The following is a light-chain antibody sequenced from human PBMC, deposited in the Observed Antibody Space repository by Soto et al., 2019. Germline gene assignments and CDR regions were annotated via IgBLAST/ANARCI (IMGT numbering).Light chain of an antibody. CDR3: QQSRT. CDR2: KAS. J-gene: IGKJ1*01. Sequence: DIQMTQSPSTLAASVGDTVTITCRASQSISSWLAWYQQKPGKAPKLLIQKASRLESGVPSRFSGSRSGTEFTLTITSLQPDDFATYHGQQSRTFGQGTKVEIK. CDR1: QSISSW. V-gene: IGKV1-5*03.